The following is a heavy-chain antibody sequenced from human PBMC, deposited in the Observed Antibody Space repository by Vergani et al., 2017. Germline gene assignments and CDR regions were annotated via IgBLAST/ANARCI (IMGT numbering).Heavy chain of an antibody. J-gene: IGHJ4*02. CDR3: ARLRSGAPKDY. CDR2: IIPISGTS. CDR1: GDTFSNYA. Sequence: QVQLVQSGAEVKKPGSSVKVSCKASGDTFSNYAISWVRQAPGQGLEWMGAIIPISGTSNNAQKFQGRVTMTADESTRTVYMELSTLRSEDTAVYYCARLRSGAPKDYWGQGTLVTVSS. D-gene: IGHD3-3*01. V-gene: IGHV1-69*01.